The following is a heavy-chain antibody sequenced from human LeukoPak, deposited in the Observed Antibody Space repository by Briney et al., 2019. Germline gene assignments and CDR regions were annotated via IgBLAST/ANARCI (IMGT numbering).Heavy chain of an antibody. J-gene: IGHJ4*02. V-gene: IGHV4-39*07. Sequence: PSETLSLTCTVSGGSISSSSYYWGWIRQPPGKGLEWIGSIYYSGSTYYNPSLKSRVTISVDTSKNQFSLKLSSVTAADTAVYYCARRAAGPPRVDYWGQGTLVTVSS. CDR1: GGSISSSSYY. D-gene: IGHD6-13*01. CDR3: ARRAAGPPRVDY. CDR2: IYYSGST.